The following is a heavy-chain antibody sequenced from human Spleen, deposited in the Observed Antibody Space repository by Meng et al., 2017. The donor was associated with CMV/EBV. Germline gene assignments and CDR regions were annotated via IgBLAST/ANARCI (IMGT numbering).Heavy chain of an antibody. CDR2: ISTYNDNT. CDR3: ARDRWNYGNPYFDY. Sequence: SGYKFVTVGISWVRQAPGQGREGMGRISTYNDNTNYAQKLQGRVTMTTDTSTSTAYMELRSLRSDDTAVYYCARDRWNYGNPYFDYWGQGTLVTVSS. D-gene: IGHD1-7*01. J-gene: IGHJ4*02. CDR1: GYKFVTVG. V-gene: IGHV1-18*01.